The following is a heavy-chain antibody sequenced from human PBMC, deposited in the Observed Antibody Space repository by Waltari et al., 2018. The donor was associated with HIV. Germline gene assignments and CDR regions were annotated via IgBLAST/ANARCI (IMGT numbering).Heavy chain of an antibody. D-gene: IGHD5-12*01. J-gene: IGHJ4*02. CDR2: INHSGST. CDR1: GGSFSGSY. CDR3: ARRRDGYNSGYDF. Sequence: QVQLQQWGAGLLQPSEALSLTCAVYGGSFSGSYWSWIRQPPGKGLDGIVEINHSGSTNYNPSLKSRFTISVDTSKNQFSLRLSSVTAADTAVYYCARRRDGYNSGYDFWGLGTLVTVSS. V-gene: IGHV4-34*01.